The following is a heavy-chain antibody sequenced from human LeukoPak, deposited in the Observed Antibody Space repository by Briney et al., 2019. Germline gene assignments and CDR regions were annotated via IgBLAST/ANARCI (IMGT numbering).Heavy chain of an antibody. V-gene: IGHV4-38-2*01. CDR2: IYHSGRT. J-gene: IGHJ3*02. CDR3: ARQGLYYYDSSGPDAFDI. CDR1: GYSISSGYY. D-gene: IGHD3-22*01. Sequence: NPSETLSLTCAVSGYSISSGYYWGWIRQPPGKALEWMGSIYHSGRTYYNPSLKSRVTISVDTSKNQFSLKLSSVTAADTAVHYCARQGLYYYDSSGPDAFDIWGQGTMVTVSS.